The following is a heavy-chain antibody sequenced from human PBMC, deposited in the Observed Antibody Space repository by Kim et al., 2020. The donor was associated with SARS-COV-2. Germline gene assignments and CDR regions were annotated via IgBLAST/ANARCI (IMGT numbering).Heavy chain of an antibody. CDR3: ARDKAISQRWHGYLDI. J-gene: IGHJ2*01. CDR2: MFRGNKT. D-gene: IGHD5-18*01. V-gene: IGHV3-66*01. Sequence: GGSLRLSCLVSGFSVGSDYMAWVRQSPGKGLEWVSVMFRGNKTFYADAVRGRFTISRDISKNTVYLQMNSLRDEDTAVYYCARDKAISQRWHGYLDIWGRGALVTVTS. CDR1: GFSVGSDY.